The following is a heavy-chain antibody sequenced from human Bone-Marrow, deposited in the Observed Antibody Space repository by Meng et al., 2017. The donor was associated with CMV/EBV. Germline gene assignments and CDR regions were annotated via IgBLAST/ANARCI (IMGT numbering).Heavy chain of an antibody. V-gene: IGHV4-39*07. CDR2: IYYTGST. CDR1: GGSISRSNYY. CDR3: ARALEVDYFDY. J-gene: IGHJ4*02. D-gene: IGHD2-15*01. Sequence: GSLRLSCIVSGGSISRSNYYWTWIRQPPGKGLEWIASIYYTGSTYYSPSLKSRLTISVDTSENHFSLRLNSVTAADTAVYYCARALEVDYFDYWGQGTLVTVSS.